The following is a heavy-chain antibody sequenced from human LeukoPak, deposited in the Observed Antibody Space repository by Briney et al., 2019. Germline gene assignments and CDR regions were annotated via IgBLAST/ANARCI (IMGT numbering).Heavy chain of an antibody. D-gene: IGHD1-26*01. CDR1: GFTFSSYS. V-gene: IGHV3-21*01. CDR2: ISSSSSYI. J-gene: IGHJ3*02. CDR3: ARYRFVVGATDSFDI. Sequence: GGSLRLSCAASGFTFSSYSMNWVRQAPGKGLEWVSSISSSSSYIYYADSVKGRFTISRDNARNSLSLQMNSLRAEDTAVYYCARYRFVVGATDSFDIWGQGTMVTVSS.